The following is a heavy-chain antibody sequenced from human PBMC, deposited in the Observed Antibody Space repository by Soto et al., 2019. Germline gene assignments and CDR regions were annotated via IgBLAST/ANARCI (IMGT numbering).Heavy chain of an antibody. CDR2: ISASGGGT. CDR3: AKERISVAGPDAFDI. CDR1: GFTFSSCA. Sequence: VGSLRLSCAVSGFTFSSCAMNWVRQAPGKGLEWVSAISASGGGTYYADSVKGRFTVSRDNSKNTLYLQMNSLRAEDTAVYYCAKERISVAGPDAFDIWGQGTMVTVSS. V-gene: IGHV3-23*01. J-gene: IGHJ3*02. D-gene: IGHD6-19*01.